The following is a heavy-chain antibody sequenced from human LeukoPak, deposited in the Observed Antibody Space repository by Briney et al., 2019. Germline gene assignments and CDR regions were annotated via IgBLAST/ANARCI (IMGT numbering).Heavy chain of an antibody. V-gene: IGHV3-23*01. D-gene: IGHD6-19*01. CDR2: ISGSVGST. Sequence: QPGRSLRLSCAASGFTFSSYAMSWVRHAPGKGLGWVSAISGSVGSTYYADSVEGRFTISRDNSKNTLYLQMNSLRAEDTAVYYCAKDLWLEAYYFDYWGQGTLVTVSS. CDR1: GFTFSSYA. CDR3: AKDLWLEAYYFDY. J-gene: IGHJ4*02.